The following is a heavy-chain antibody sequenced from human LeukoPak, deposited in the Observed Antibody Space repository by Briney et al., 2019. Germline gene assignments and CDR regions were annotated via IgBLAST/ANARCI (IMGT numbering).Heavy chain of an antibody. J-gene: IGHJ6*02. Sequence: PGGSLRLSCAVSGFTFSSYAMSWVRQAPGKGLERVSGISGSGGSTYYADSVKGRFTISRDNSKNTLYLQMNSLRAEDTAVYYCAKAGTPYPYYYYGMDVWGQGTTVTVSS. CDR3: AKAGTPYPYYYYGMDV. V-gene: IGHV3-23*01. CDR1: GFTFSSYA. D-gene: IGHD1-1*01. CDR2: ISGSGGST.